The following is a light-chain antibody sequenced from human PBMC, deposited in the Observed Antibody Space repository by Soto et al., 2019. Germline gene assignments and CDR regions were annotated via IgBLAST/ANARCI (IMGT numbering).Light chain of an antibody. Sequence: EIQLTQSPGTLSASVGDSVTITCRASQGISSFLAWYQQKPGKAPKLLIYAASTLQSGVPSRFRGSGSGTDFTLTLSRLQPEDFDTDFCQQLNSYPITFGQGTRLEIK. J-gene: IGKJ5*01. V-gene: IGKV1-9*01. CDR1: QGISSF. CDR3: QQLNSYPIT. CDR2: AAS.